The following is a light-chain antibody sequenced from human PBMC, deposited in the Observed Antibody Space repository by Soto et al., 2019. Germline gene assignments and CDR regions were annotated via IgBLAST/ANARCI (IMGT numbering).Light chain of an antibody. CDR3: QKYGSSPYT. J-gene: IGKJ2*01. CDR2: GAS. Sequence: EIVLTQSPGTLSLSPGERATLSCRASQSVSSSYLAWYQQKPGQAPRLLIYGASSRATGIPDRFSGSGSGKDFTLTTSSLEPEDFAVYYCQKYGSSPYTFGQGTKLEIK. V-gene: IGKV3-20*01. CDR1: QSVSSSY.